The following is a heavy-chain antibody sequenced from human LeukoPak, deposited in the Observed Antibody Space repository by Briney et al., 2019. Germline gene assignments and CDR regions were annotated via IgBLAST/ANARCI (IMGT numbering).Heavy chain of an antibody. D-gene: IGHD3-3*01. CDR3: ARVFRGVVTSNWFDP. Sequence: PSETLSLTCTVSGVPINGNYWTWIRQLPGKGLEWIGFVSDTGDTDYNPSLKSRLTISADTSKSQLSLSLSSVTAADTALYYCARVFRGVVTSNWFDPWGQGTLVTVSS. CDR1: GVPINGNY. V-gene: IGHV4-59*01. J-gene: IGHJ5*02. CDR2: VSDTGDT.